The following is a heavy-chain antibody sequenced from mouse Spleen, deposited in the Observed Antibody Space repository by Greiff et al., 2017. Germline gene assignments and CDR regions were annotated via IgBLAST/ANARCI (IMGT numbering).Heavy chain of an antibody. J-gene: IGHJ2*01. CDR1: GFTFSSYG. Sequence: EVQVVESGGGLVKPGGSLKLSCAASGFTFSSYGMSWVRQTPEKRLEWVATISGGGSYTYYPDSVKGRFTISRDNAKNNLYLQMSSLRSEDTALYYCARHDGNYLDYWGQGTTLTVSS. V-gene: IGHV5-9-2*01. CDR2: ISGGGSYT. CDR3: ARHDGNYLDY. D-gene: IGHD2-3*01.